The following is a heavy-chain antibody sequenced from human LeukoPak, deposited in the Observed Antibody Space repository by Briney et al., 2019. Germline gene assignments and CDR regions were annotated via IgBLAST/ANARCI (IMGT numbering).Heavy chain of an antibody. CDR2: IYYSGST. CDR3: ARGLSIAAAGTYFDY. CDR1: AGSYDIYY. Sequence: PSETLSLTCSVHAGSYDIYYWTFVRQPLGGGLEWIGIIYYSGSTYYNPSLKSRVTISVDTSKNQFSLKLSSVTAADTAVYYCARGLSIAAAGTYFDYWGQGTLVTVSS. D-gene: IGHD6-13*01. V-gene: IGHV4-34*01. J-gene: IGHJ4*02.